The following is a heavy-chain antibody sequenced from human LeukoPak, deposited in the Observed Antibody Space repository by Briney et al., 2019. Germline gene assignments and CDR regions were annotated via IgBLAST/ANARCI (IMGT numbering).Heavy chain of an antibody. D-gene: IGHD3-3*01. V-gene: IGHV3-21*01. Sequence: AGGSLRLSCAASGFTFSSYSMNWVRQAPGKGLEWVSSISSSSTYIYYADSVKGRFTISRDNAKNSLYLQINSLRAEDTAVYYCARILNYDVSSGSYLGPFMDVWGKGTTVTVSS. CDR2: ISSSSTYI. J-gene: IGHJ6*03. CDR1: GFTFSSYS. CDR3: ARILNYDVSSGSYLGPFMDV.